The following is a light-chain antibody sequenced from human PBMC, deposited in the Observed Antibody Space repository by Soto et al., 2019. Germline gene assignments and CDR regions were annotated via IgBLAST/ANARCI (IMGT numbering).Light chain of an antibody. J-gene: IGKJ3*01. V-gene: IGKV3-15*01. CDR2: GVS. CDR3: KQYNVCPFT. CDR1: QSVSVN. Sequence: EIVMTQSPGTLSVSPGERATLSCRASQSVSVNLAWYQQKPGQSPRLLIYGVSTRATGIPARFSGSESGTEFTITISRLQSEDFAVYYCKQYNVCPFTFGPGTKVDIK.